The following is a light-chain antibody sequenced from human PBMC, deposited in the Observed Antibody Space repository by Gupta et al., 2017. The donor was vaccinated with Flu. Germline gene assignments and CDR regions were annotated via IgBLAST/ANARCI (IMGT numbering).Light chain of an antibody. CDR1: NIGNKN. CDR3: QVWDSRTVV. Sequence: YKLTQPLSVSVALGQTAKITCGGNNIGNKNVHWYQQRPGQAPVVVISRDNNRPSGIPERFSGSNSGNTATLTISRAQAGDEADYYCQVWDSRTVVFGGGTKLTVL. J-gene: IGLJ3*02. CDR2: RDN. V-gene: IGLV3-9*01.